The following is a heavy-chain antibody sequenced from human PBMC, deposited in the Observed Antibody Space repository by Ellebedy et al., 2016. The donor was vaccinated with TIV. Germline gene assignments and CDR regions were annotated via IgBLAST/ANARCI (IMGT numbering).Heavy chain of an antibody. D-gene: IGHD3-16*01. CDR2: ISASSDTI. CDR1: GFTFSSYT. J-gene: IGHJ4*02. Sequence: GGSLRLSCAASGFTFSSYTMNWVRQAPGKGLEWVSYISASSDTIYYADSVRGRFTISRDNAKDSLYLQMNSLRAEDTAVYYCARDYVPSLWGQGTLVTVSS. CDR3: ARDYVPSL. V-gene: IGHV3-48*04.